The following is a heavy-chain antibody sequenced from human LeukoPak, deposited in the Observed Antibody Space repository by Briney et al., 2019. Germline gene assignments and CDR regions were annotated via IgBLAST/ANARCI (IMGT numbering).Heavy chain of an antibody. D-gene: IGHD5-18*01. CDR3: ARDTAMYYFDY. CDR1: GFTFTNYP. CDR2: ISYDGSNK. Sequence: GGSLRLSCAASGFTFTNYPMIWVRQAPGKGLEWVAVISYDGSNKYYADSVKGRFTISRDNSKNTLYLQMNSLRAEDTAVYYCARDTAMYYFDYWGQGTLVTVSS. J-gene: IGHJ4*02. V-gene: IGHV3-30-3*01.